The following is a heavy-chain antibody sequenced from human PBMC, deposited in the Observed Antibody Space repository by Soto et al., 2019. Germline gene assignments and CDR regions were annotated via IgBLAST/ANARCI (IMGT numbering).Heavy chain of an antibody. CDR1: GGSISSGGYY. J-gene: IGHJ4*02. V-gene: IGHV4-31*03. D-gene: IGHD6-6*01. CDR2: IYYSGST. CDR3: AREKYSSSPDDDNYFDY. Sequence: SSETLSLTCTVSGGSISSGGYYWSWIRQHPGKGLEWIGYIYYSGSTYYNPSLKSRVTISVDTSKNQFSLKLSSVTAADTAVYYCAREKYSSSPDDDNYFDYWGQGTLVTVSS.